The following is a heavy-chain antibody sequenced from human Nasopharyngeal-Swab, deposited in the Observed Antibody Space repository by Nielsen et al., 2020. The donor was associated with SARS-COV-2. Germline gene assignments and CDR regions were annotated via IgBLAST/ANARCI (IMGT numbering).Heavy chain of an antibody. CDR2: ISSSSSTI. Sequence: GGSLRLSCAASGFTFSSYSMNWVRQAPGKGLEWVSYISSSSSTIYYADSVKGRFTISRDNAKNSLYLQMNSLRDEDTAVYYCARADETSCGGDCYSGYDYWGQGTLVTVSS. V-gene: IGHV3-48*02. CDR1: GFTFSSYS. CDR3: ARADETSCGGDCYSGYDY. J-gene: IGHJ4*02. D-gene: IGHD2-21*02.